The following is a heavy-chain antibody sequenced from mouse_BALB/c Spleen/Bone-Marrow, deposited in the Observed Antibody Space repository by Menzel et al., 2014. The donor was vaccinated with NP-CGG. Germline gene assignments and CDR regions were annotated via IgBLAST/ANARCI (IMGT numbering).Heavy chain of an antibody. Sequence: QVQLQQSGAELVKPGASVKLSCMASGFTFTSYWIHWVKQRPGQCPEWIGEINPSNGRTNYNEKFKSKATLTEDKSSSTAYMQLSSLTSEDSAVYYCARDGNYRYAMDYWGQGTSVTVSS. CDR2: INPSNGRT. D-gene: IGHD2-1*01. CDR1: GFTFTSYW. J-gene: IGHJ4*01. CDR3: ARDGNYRYAMDY. V-gene: IGHV1S81*02.